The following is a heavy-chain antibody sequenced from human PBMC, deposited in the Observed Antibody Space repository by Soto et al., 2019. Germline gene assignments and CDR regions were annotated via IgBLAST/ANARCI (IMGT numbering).Heavy chain of an antibody. D-gene: IGHD6-19*01. Sequence: QVQLVESGGGVVQPGRSLRLSCAASGFTFSSYGMHWVRQAPGKGLEWVAVISYDGSNKYYADSVKGRFTISRDNSKNTLYLQMSSLSAEDTAVYYCAKGEQWLFVVMVGYFDYWGQGTLVTVSS. CDR3: AKGEQWLFVVMVGYFDY. CDR1: GFTFSSYG. J-gene: IGHJ4*02. V-gene: IGHV3-30*18. CDR2: ISYDGSNK.